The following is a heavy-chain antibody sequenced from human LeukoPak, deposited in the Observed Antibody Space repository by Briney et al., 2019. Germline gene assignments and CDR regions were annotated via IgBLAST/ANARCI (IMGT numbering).Heavy chain of an antibody. CDR3: ARAAGPLHAWDC. V-gene: IGHV4-59*01. Sequence: PSETLSLTCTVSGGSISRYYWSWVRQPPGKGLEWIGYIYYTGSTNYNASLKSRVSISVDTSKNQFSLRLSSVTSADTAVYYCARAAGPLHAWDCWGQGTLVTVSS. CDR1: GGSISRYY. J-gene: IGHJ4*02. CDR2: IYYTGST.